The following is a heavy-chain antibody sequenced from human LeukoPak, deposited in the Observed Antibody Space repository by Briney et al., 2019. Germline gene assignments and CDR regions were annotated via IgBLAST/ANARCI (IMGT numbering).Heavy chain of an antibody. J-gene: IGHJ3*02. CDR3: ARFLRGATNALEI. CDR1: GGSISSSSYY. CDR2: IYYSGST. Sequence: SETLSLTCTVSGGSISSSSYYWGWIRQPPGKGLEWIGSIYYSGSTYYNPSLKSRVTMSLDTSRNQFSLKLISVTAADTAVYYCARFLRGATNALEIWGQGTMVTVSS. V-gene: IGHV4-39*07. D-gene: IGHD1-26*01.